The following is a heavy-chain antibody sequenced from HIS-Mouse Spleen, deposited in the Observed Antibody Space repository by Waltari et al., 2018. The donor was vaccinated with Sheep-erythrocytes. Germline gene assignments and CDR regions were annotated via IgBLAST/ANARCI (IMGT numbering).Heavy chain of an antibody. J-gene: IGHJ4*02. D-gene: IGHD4-17*01. Sequence: QVQLVQSGAEVKKPGSSVKVSCKASGGTFSSYAISWVRQAPGQGLEWLGRVSTSHGIANHARKFHGRVTITADKSTSTAYMELSSLRSEDTAVYYCAQTVATTPHFDYWGQGTLVTVSS. V-gene: IGHV1-69*04. CDR2: VSTSHGIA. CDR3: AQTVATTPHFDY. CDR1: GGTFSSYA.